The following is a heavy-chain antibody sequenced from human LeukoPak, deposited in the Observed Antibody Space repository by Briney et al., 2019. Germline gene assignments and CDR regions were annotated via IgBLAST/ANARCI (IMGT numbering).Heavy chain of an antibody. J-gene: IGHJ4*02. CDR1: GFTFSSYA. V-gene: IGHV3-64*01. D-gene: IGHD1-26*01. CDR2: ISTNGGST. Sequence: PGGSLRLSCVGSGFTFSSYAMHWVRQAPGKGLEYVSAISTNGGSTYYANSVKGRFTISRDNSKNTLYLQMGSLRAEDMAVYYCARSIVGAVFDYWGQGTLVTVSA. CDR3: ARSIVGAVFDY.